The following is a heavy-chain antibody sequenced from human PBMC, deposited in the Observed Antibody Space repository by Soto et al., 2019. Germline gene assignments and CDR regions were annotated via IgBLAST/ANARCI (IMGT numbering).Heavy chain of an antibody. CDR3: ARSQGGSSSLDIYYYYYYGMDV. D-gene: IGHD2-15*01. V-gene: IGHV3-21*04. CDR1: GFTFSSYS. J-gene: IGHJ6*02. CDR2: ISSSSSYI. Sequence: PGGSLRLSCAASGFTFSSYSMNWVRQAPGKGLEWVSSISSSSSYIYYADSVKGRFTISRDNAKNSLHLQMNSLRAEDTAVYYCARSQGGSSSLDIYYYYYYGMDVWGQGTTVTVSS.